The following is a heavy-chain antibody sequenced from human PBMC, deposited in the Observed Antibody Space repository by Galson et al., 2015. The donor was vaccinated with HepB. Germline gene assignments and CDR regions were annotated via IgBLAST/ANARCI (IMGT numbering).Heavy chain of an antibody. Sequence: SVKVSCKASGYTFTSYGISWVRQAPGQGLEWMGWISAYNGNTNYAQKLQGRVTMTTDTSTSTAYMELRSLRSDDTAVYYCARDVGFFDYGDYDNYFDYWGQGTLVTVSS. J-gene: IGHJ4*02. CDR1: GYTFTSYG. CDR3: ARDVGFFDYGDYDNYFDY. V-gene: IGHV1-18*01. D-gene: IGHD4-17*01. CDR2: ISAYNGNT.